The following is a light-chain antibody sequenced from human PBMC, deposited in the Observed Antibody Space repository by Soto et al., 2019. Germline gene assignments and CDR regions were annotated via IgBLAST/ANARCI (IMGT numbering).Light chain of an antibody. CDR3: QQYGSSGT. J-gene: IGKJ1*01. CDR2: GAS. Sequence: EIELTQSPGTLSLSPGERATLFCRASQSVSNNYLAWYQQKPGQAPRLLIYGASNRATGIPDRFSGSGSGTDFTLTISRLEPEDFAVYYCQQYGSSGTFGQGTKVDI. CDR1: QSVSNNY. V-gene: IGKV3-20*01.